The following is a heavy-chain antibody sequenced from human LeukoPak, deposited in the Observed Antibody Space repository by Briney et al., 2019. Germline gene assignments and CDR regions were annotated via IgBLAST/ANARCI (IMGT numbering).Heavy chain of an antibody. CDR2: ISGSGGST. D-gene: IGHD3-16*01. CDR1: GFTFSSYA. CDR3: AKDGLLGGMARNWFDP. V-gene: IGHV3-23*01. Sequence: PGGFLRLSCAASGFTFSSYAMSWVRQAPGKGLEWVSAISGSGGSTYYADSVKGRFTISRDNSKNTLYLQMNSLRAEDTAVYYCAKDGLLGGMARNWFDPWGQGTLVTVSS. J-gene: IGHJ5*02.